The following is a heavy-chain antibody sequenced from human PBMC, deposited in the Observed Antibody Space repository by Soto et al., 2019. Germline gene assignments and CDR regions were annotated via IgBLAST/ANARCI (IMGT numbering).Heavy chain of an antibody. D-gene: IGHD3-3*01. CDR1: GYTFTSYY. V-gene: IGHV1-46*01. J-gene: IGHJ6*02. CDR3: ARDRYYDFWSGYYPPPYYYYGMDV. Sequence: GASVKVSCKASGYTFTSYYMHWVRQAPGQGLEWMGIINPSGGSTSYAQKFQGRVTMTRDTSTSTVYMELSSLRSEDTAVYYCARDRYYDFWSGYYPPPYYYYGMDVWGQGTTVTVSS. CDR2: INPSGGST.